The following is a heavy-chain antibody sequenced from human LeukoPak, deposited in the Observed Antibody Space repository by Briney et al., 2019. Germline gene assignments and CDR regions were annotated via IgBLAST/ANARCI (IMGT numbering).Heavy chain of an antibody. D-gene: IGHD1-1*01. J-gene: IGHJ3*02. CDR3: ARGPTGTPDAFDI. CDR2: IIPIFGTA. Sequence: GASVKVSCKASGGTFSSYAISWVRQAPGQGLEWMGGIIPIFGTANYAQKFQGRVTITAVESTSTAYMELSSLRSEDTAVYYCARGPTGTPDAFDIWGQGTMVTVSS. CDR1: GGTFSSYA. V-gene: IGHV1-69*13.